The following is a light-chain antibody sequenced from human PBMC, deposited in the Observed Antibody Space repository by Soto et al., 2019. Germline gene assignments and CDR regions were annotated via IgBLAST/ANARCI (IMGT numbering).Light chain of an antibody. CDR2: EVS. CDR3: SSYTSSSTWV. CDR1: SSDVGGYNY. V-gene: IGLV2-14*01. J-gene: IGLJ3*02. Sequence: QSALTQPASVSGSPGQSITISCTGTSSDVGGYNYVSWYQQHTGKAPKLMIYEVSNRPSGVSNRFAGSKSGNTASLPISGLKAEDEADYYCSSYTSSSTWVFGGGTKVTVL.